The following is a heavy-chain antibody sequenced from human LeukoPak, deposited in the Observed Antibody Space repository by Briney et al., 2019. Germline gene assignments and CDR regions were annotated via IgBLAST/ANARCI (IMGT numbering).Heavy chain of an antibody. V-gene: IGHV4-38-2*02. CDR3: AREGSSGWYYLGY. J-gene: IGHJ4*02. D-gene: IGHD6-19*01. CDR1: GYSISSGYY. Sequence: SETLSLTCTVSGYSISSGYYWAWIRQPPGKGLEWIGSIYPGGSTYYNPSLKSRVTISVDTSKNQFSLKLSSVTAADTAVYYCAREGSSGWYYLGYWGQGTLVTVSS. CDR2: IYPGGST.